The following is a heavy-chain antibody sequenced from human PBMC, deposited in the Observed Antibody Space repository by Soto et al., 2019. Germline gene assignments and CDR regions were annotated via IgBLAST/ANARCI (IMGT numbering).Heavy chain of an antibody. CDR2: TYYRSKWYN. J-gene: IGHJ6*02. CDR3: ARYFRWARINGKYYYYYYGMDV. Sequence: SQTLSLTCAISGDSVSSNSAAWNWIRQSPSRGLEWLGRTYYRSKWYNDYAVSVESRITINPDTSKNQFSLQLNSVTPEDTAVYYCARYFRWARINGKYYYYYYGMDVWGQGTTVTISS. V-gene: IGHV6-1*01. CDR1: GDSVSSNSAA. D-gene: IGHD3-9*01.